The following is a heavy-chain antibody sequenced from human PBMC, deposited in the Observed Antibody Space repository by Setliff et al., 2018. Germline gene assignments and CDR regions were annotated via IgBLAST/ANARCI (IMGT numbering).Heavy chain of an antibody. Sequence: ASVKVSCKASGYTFTRYAMNWVRQAPGQGLEWMGWINTNTGNPTYAQGFTGRFVFSLDTSVSTAYLQISSLKAEDTAVYYCARVPLMIAIRHAFDIWGQGTMVTVSS. V-gene: IGHV7-4-1*02. D-gene: IGHD2-21*01. CDR2: INTNTGNP. CDR3: ARVPLMIAIRHAFDI. J-gene: IGHJ3*02. CDR1: GYTFTRYA.